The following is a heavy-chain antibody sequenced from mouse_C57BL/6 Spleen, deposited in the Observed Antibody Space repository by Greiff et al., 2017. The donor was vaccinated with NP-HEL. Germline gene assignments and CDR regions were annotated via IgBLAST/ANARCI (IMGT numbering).Heavy chain of an antibody. Sequence: VQLQESGAELVRPGTSVKMSCKASGYTFTNYWIGWAKQRPGHGLEWIGDIYPGGGYTNYNEKFKGKATLTADKSSSTAYMQFSSLTSEDSAIYYCARWGDYDAPYAMDYWGQGTSVTVSS. CDR1: GYTFTNYW. CDR3: ARWGDYDAPYAMDY. J-gene: IGHJ4*01. V-gene: IGHV1-63*01. D-gene: IGHD2-4*01. CDR2: IYPGGGYT.